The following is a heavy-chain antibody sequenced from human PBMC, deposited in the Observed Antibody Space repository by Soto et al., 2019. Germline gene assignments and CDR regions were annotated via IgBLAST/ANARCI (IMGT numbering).Heavy chain of an antibody. V-gene: IGHV1-3*01. CDR2: IHAGNANI. J-gene: IGHJ6*02. CDR1: GFMFSSSV. CDR3: ARDRSEQWRGFVGEGGLGV. Sequence: QVHLVQSGAAVKQTWASVKVSCKAPGFMFSSSVLHWVRPAPGQRLEWMGWIHAGNANIKYSQKFQDRVNFSRDMSASTAYMELSSLTSEDTAVYYFARDRSEQWRGFVGEGGLGVGGQGPPVIVSS. D-gene: IGHD6-19*01.